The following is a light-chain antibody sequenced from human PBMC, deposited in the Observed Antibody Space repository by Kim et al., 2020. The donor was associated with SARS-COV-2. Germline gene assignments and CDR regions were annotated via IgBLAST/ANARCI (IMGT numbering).Light chain of an antibody. CDR1: NSDVGRYNY. CDR2: EVS. Sequence: GQSVTISCTGTNSDVGRYNYVSWYQNHPGRAPKLLLYEVSRRPSGVPDRFSGSKSGNTASLTVSGLQAEDEADYYCSSYTDSNTLIFGGGTKVTVL. V-gene: IGLV2-8*01. J-gene: IGLJ2*01. CDR3: SSYTDSNTLI.